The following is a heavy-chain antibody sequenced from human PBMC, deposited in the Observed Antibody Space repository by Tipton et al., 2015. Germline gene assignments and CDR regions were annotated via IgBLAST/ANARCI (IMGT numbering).Heavy chain of an antibody. CDR3: ARDYVYNWFDP. CDR1: GDSISSYY. CDR2: IYYSGCT. D-gene: IGHD3-10*02. V-gene: IGHV4-59*01. J-gene: IGHJ5*02. Sequence: TLSLTCTVSGDSISSYYWSWIRQPPGKGLEWIGYIYYSGCTNYNPSLKSRVTISVDTSKNQFSLKLSSVTAADTAVYYCARDYVYNWFDPWGQGTLVTVSS.